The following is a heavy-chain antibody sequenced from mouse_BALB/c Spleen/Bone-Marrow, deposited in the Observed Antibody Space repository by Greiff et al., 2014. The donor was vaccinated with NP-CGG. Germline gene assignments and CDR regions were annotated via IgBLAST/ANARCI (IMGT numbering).Heavy chain of an antibody. Sequence: DVQLQQSGPSLVKPSQTLSLTCSVSGDSITSGYWNWIRKFPGNNLEYMGDISYSDNTYYNPSLKSRISITRDTSKNQYYLQLKSGTTEDTATYYYATYDGYCFDYWGQGTTLTVSS. CDR2: ISYSDNT. CDR3: ATYDGYCFDY. D-gene: IGHD2-3*01. CDR1: GDSITSGY. V-gene: IGHV3-8*02. J-gene: IGHJ2*01.